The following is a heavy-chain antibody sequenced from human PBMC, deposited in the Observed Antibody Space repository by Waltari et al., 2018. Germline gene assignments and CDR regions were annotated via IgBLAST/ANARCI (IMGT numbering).Heavy chain of an antibody. CDR2: IYPGDSDT. Sequence: EVQLVQSGAEVKTPGESLKISCKGSGYSFTSYWIGWVRQRPGKGLEWMGIIYPGDSDTRYSPSFQGQVTISADKSISTAYLQWSSLKASDTAMYYCARRARDGYNLYYFDYWGQGTLVTVSS. CDR3: ARRARDGYNLYYFDY. V-gene: IGHV5-51*01. D-gene: IGHD1-1*01. CDR1: GYSFTSYW. J-gene: IGHJ4*02.